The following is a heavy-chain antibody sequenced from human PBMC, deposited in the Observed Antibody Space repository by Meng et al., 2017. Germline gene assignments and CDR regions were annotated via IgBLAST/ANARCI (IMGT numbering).Heavy chain of an antibody. CDR2: TYNRSKWYN. J-gene: IGHJ4*02. D-gene: IGHD2-15*01. CDR3: ARLAQDRYFDY. Sequence: LLPSGPGLLTPPRPLSLPGAISGDSNSVKSASWSSIRQSRSRGLEWMGRTYNRSKWYNNSAVSVKSRIPINPDTSKNQFSLQLNSVNTEDTAVYYCARLAQDRYFDYWGQGTLVTVS. CDR1: GDSNSVKSAS. V-gene: IGHV6-1*01.